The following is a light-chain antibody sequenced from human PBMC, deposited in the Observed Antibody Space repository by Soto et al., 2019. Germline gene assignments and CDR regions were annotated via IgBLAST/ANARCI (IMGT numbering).Light chain of an antibody. CDR3: QQRSNWPPLT. J-gene: IGKJ4*01. CDR2: DAS. Sequence: EIVLTQSPATLSLSPGERATLSCRASQSVDNYLAWYPQKPGQAPRLLIHDASNRATGIPARFSGSGSGTDFTLTISSLEPEDFAVYYCQQRSNWPPLTFGGGTKVEIK. V-gene: IGKV3-11*01. CDR1: QSVDNY.